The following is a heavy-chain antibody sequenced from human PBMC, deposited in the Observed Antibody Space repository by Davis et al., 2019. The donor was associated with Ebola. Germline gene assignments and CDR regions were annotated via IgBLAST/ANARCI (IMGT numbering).Heavy chain of an antibody. CDR2: LNTRTGET. J-gene: IGHJ6*02. CDR1: GYRFTNYG. V-gene: IGHV1-18*01. Sequence: ASVKVSCKASGYRFTNYGISWVRQAPGRGLEWMGWLNTRTGETDFLQKLLGRFTMATDSSTNTVYMELRSLTADDTAVYYCARDGRPPSSGSTSVFHYYAMDIWGQGTTVTVS. D-gene: IGHD6-19*01. CDR3: ARDGRPPSSGSTSVFHYYAMDI.